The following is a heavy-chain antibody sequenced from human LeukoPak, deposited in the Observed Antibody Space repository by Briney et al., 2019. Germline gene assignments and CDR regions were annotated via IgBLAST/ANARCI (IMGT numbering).Heavy chain of an antibody. CDR1: GYTLTSNN. CDR3: ARDTGSYSASS. J-gene: IGHJ5*02. CDR2: IYPSSGYT. V-gene: IGHV1-46*01. Sequence: GVSVKVSCKASGYTLTSNNMHWARQAPEQGLEWMGIIYPSSGYTRYAQKFQGRVTLTRDTSTSTVYMELSSLRSEDTAMYYCARDTGSYSASSWGQGTLVTVSS. D-gene: IGHD1-26*01.